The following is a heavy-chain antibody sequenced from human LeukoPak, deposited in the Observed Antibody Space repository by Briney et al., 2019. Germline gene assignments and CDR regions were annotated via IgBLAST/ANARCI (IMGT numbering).Heavy chain of an antibody. CDR2: IYHSGST. CDR1: GGSISSSNW. CDR3: AGSSGLGAFDY. D-gene: IGHD3-22*01. V-gene: IGHV4-4*02. J-gene: IGHJ4*02. Sequence: SGTLSLTCAVSGGSISSSNWWGWVRPPPGKGLEWIGEIYHSGSTNYNPSLKSRVTISVDKSKNQFSLKLSSVTAADTAVYYCAGSSGLGAFDYWGQGTLVTVSS.